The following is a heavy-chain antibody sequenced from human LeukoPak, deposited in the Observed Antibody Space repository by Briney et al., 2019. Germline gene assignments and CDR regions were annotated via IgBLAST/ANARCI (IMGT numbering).Heavy chain of an antibody. CDR3: ARGVYIAAAQYGY. V-gene: IGHV4-59*01. CDR2: IYYSGTT. CDR1: GGSISSYY. D-gene: IGHD6-13*01. J-gene: IGHJ4*02. Sequence: PSETLSLTCTVSGGSISSYYWSWIRQPPGKGLGWIGDIYYSGTTNYNPSLTSRVTIALDTSKNQFSLQLSTVTAADTAVYYCARGVYIAAAQYGYWGQGTLVTVSS.